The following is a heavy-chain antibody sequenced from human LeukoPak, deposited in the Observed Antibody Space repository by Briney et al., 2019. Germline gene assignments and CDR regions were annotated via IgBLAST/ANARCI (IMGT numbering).Heavy chain of an antibody. CDR1: GGTFSSYA. CDR2: IIPIFGTA. Sequence: SVKVSCKASGGTFSSYAVSWVRQAPGQGLEWMGGIIPIFGTANYAQKFQGRVTITADKSTSTAYMELSSLRSEDTAVYYCARAAFSVVRGVIITGDAFDIWGQGTMVTVSS. V-gene: IGHV1-69*06. J-gene: IGHJ3*02. D-gene: IGHD3-10*01. CDR3: ARAAFSVVRGVIITGDAFDI.